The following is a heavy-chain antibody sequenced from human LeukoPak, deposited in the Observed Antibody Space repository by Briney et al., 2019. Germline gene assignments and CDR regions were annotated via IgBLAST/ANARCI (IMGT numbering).Heavy chain of an antibody. CDR2: IKSKTDGWTT. V-gene: IGHV3-15*01. J-gene: IGHJ4*02. D-gene: IGHD3-9*01. CDR1: GFTFSNAW. CDR3: TTDSFYDILTGYYTLDY. Sequence: PGGSLRLSCAASGFTFSNAWMSWVRQAPGKGLEWVGRIKSKTDGWTTDYAAPVKGRFTISRDDSKNTLSLQMNSLQTEDTAVYYCTTDSFYDILTGYYTLDYWGQGTLVTVSS.